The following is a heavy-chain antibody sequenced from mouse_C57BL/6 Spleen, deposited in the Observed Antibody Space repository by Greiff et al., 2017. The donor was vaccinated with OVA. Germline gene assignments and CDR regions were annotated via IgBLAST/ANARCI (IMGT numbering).Heavy chain of an antibody. Sequence: EVQLKESGPGLVKPSQSLSLTCSVTGYSITSGYYWNWIRQFPGNKLEWMGYISYDGSNNYNPSLKNRISITRDTSKNQFFLKLNSVTTEDTATYYCARETGKDYFDYWGQGTTLTVSS. CDR2: ISYDGSN. V-gene: IGHV3-6*01. J-gene: IGHJ2*01. D-gene: IGHD4-1*01. CDR1: GYSITSGYY. CDR3: ARETGKDYFDY.